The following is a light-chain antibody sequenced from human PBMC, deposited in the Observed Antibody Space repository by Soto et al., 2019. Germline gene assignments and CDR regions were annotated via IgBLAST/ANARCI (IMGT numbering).Light chain of an antibody. CDR2: EVS. J-gene: IGKJ2*03. Sequence: DIVMSQTPLSLSVTPGQPASIPCKTSQSLLHSNGKTYLYWYLQKPGQPPQLLIYEVSNRFSGVPDRFSGRGSGTDFTLKITRVKAEDVAVYYCMQGLQVPYSFGQGPKLEIK. CDR3: MQGLQVPYS. V-gene: IGKV2D-29*01. CDR1: QSLLHSNGKTY.